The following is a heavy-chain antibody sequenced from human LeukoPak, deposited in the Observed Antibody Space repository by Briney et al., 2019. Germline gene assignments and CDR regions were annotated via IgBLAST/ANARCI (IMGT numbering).Heavy chain of an antibody. CDR2: IYYSGST. CDR1: GGSISSGGYY. D-gene: IGHD6-6*01. V-gene: IGHV4-31*03. CDR3: ARDAAARSNYYYYYYMDV. J-gene: IGHJ6*03. Sequence: PSETLSLTCTVSGGSISSGGYYWSWIRQHPGKGLEWIGYIYYSGSTYYNPSLKSRVTISVDASKNQFSLKLSSVTAADTAVYYCARDAAARSNYYYYYYMDVWGKGTTVTVSS.